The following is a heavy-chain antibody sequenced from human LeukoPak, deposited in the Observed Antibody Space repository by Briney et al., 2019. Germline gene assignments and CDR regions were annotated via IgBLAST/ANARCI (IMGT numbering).Heavy chain of an antibody. J-gene: IGHJ6*03. CDR2: IYPGDSDT. D-gene: IGHD3-10*01. V-gene: IGHV5-51*01. Sequence: GESLKISCKASGYSFSSHWIGWVRQRPGKGLEWMGIIYPGDSDTRYSPSFQGQVTISADKSISTAYLQWSSLKASDTAVYYCARLPMVPHYYMDVWGKGTTVTVSS. CDR3: ARLPMVPHYYMDV. CDR1: GYSFSSHW.